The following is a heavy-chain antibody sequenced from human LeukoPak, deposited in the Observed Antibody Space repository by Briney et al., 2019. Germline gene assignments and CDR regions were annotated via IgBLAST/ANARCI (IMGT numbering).Heavy chain of an antibody. J-gene: IGHJ4*02. CDR3: ARVPGGWLDRGPFDY. CDR1: GFTVSSNY. Sequence: GGSLRLSCAASGFTVSSNYMSWVRQAPGKGLEWVSVIYSGGSTYYADSVKGRFTISRDNSKNTLYLQMNSLRAEDTAVYYCARVPGGWLDRGPFDYWGQGTLVTVSS. CDR2: IYSGGST. V-gene: IGHV3-66*01. D-gene: IGHD6-19*01.